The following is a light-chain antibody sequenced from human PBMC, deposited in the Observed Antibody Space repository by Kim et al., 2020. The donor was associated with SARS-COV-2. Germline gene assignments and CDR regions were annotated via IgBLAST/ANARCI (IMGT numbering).Light chain of an antibody. V-gene: IGKV1-39*01. CDR3: QQSYSTHPIT. Sequence: DIQMTQSPSSLSASVGDRVTITCRASQSISSYLNWYQQKPGKAPKLLIYAASSLQSGVPSRFSGSGSGTDFTLTISSLQPEDFATYYCQQSYSTHPITFGQGTRLEIK. CDR1: QSISSY. CDR2: AAS. J-gene: IGKJ5*01.